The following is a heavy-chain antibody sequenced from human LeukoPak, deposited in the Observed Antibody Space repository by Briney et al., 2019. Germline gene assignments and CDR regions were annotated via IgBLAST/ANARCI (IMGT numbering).Heavy chain of an antibody. V-gene: IGHV4-61*02. CDR3: ARGPNEDYYDSSGFLI. CDR2: IYTSGST. D-gene: IGHD3-22*01. J-gene: IGHJ4*02. CDR1: GGSISSGSYY. Sequence: SQTLSLTCTVSGGSISSGSYYWSWIRQPAGKGLEWIGRIYTSGSTNYNPSLKSRVTISVDTSKNQFSLKLSSVTAADTAVYYCARGPNEDYYDSSGFLIWGQGTLATVSS.